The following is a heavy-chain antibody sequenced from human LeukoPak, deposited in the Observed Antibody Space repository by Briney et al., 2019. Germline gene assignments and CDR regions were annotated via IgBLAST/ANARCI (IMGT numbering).Heavy chain of an antibody. CDR2: IRGSGSTR. V-gene: IGHV3-23*01. CDR3: AKDRDCTSSCCYFDY. CDR1: GFTFNSYA. J-gene: IGHJ4*02. D-gene: IGHD2-2*01. Sequence: GGSLRLSCAASGFTFNSYAMSWVRKAPGKGLEWVAGIRGSGSTRYYADSVKGRFTVSRDNSKNMLYLQMSSLRAEDTAVYYCAKDRDCTSSCCYFDYWGQGTLVTVSS.